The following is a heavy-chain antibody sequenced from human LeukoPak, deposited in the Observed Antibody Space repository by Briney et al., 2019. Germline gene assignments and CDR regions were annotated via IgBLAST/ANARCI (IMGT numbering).Heavy chain of an antibody. CDR1: GFTFSSYA. D-gene: IGHD3-10*01. J-gene: IGHJ6*02. Sequence: PGGSLRLSCAASGFTFSSYAMSWVRQAPGKGLEWVSAISGSGGSTYYADSVKGRFTISRDNSKNTLYLQMNSLRAEDTAVYYCAKDGRLVLLWFGELSPYYYYGMDVWGRGTTVTVSS. CDR3: AKDGRLVLLWFGELSPYYYYGMDV. CDR2: ISGSGGST. V-gene: IGHV3-23*01.